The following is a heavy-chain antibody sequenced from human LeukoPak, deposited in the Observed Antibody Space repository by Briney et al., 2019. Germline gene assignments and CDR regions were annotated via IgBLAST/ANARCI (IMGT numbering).Heavy chain of an antibody. CDR2: ISSNGGST. V-gene: IGHV3-64*02. J-gene: IGHJ3*02. CDR1: GFTFRSYS. D-gene: IGHD3-16*01. Sequence: GGSLRLSCAASGFTFRSYSMHWVRQAPGKGPEFVSAISSNGGSTYYADSVKGRFTISRDNSKNTLYLQMGSLRAEDMAVYYCARVGDLDAFDIRGQGTMVTVSS. CDR3: ARVGDLDAFDI.